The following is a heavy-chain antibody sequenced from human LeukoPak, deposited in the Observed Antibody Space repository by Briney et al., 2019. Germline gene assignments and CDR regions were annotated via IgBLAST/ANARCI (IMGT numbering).Heavy chain of an antibody. J-gene: IGHJ4*02. V-gene: IGHV1-69*05. D-gene: IGHD2-2*01. Sequence: GASVKVSCKASGYTFTSYGISWVRQAPGQGLEWMGGIIPIFGTANYAQKFQGRVTITTDESTSTAYMELSSLRSEDTAVYYCASVVPAAGRFDYWGQGTLVTVSS. CDR1: GYTFTSYG. CDR2: IIPIFGTA. CDR3: ASVVPAAGRFDY.